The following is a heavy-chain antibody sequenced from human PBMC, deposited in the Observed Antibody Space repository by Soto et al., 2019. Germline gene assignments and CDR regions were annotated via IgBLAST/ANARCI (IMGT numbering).Heavy chain of an antibody. Sequence: GGSLRLSCAASGFTFSSYWMSWVRQVPGKGLEWVASISSGSSDTWYADSVKGRFIISRDNAQNSLFLQMNTLRPEDTAMYYCARDSTVTTYYYYGMDVWGQGTTVTVSS. CDR2: ISSGSSDT. V-gene: IGHV3-21*01. D-gene: IGHD4-17*01. CDR3: ARDSTVTTYYYYGMDV. CDR1: GFTFSSYW. J-gene: IGHJ6*02.